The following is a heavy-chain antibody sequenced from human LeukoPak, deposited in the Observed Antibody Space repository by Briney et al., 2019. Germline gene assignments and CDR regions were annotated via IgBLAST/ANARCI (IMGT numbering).Heavy chain of an antibody. Sequence: PGGSLRLSCAASGFTFSSYAMHWVRQAPGKGLEWVAVISYDGSNKYYADSVKGRFTISRDNSKNTLYLQMNSLRAEDTAVYYCARPSRRYTAMVTTYYYYYGMDVWGQGTTVTVSS. D-gene: IGHD5-18*01. CDR3: ARPSRRYTAMVTTYYYYYGMDV. CDR2: ISYDGSNK. J-gene: IGHJ6*02. V-gene: IGHV3-30-3*01. CDR1: GFTFSSYA.